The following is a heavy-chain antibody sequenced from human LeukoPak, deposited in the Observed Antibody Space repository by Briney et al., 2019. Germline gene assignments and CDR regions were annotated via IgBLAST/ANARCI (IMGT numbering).Heavy chain of an antibody. Sequence: PSETLSLTCTVSGGSISSSYYYWGWIRQPPGKGLEWIGSIYYSGSTYYNPSLKSRVTISVDTSKNQFSLKLSSVTAADTAVYYCARGLVDYWGQGTLVTVSS. CDR2: IYYSGST. V-gene: IGHV4-39*01. CDR3: ARGLVDY. J-gene: IGHJ4*02. CDR1: GGSISSSYYY.